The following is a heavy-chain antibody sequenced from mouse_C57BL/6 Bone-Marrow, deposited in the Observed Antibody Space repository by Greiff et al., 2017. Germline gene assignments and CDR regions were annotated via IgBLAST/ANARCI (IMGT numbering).Heavy chain of an antibody. Sequence: EVQLVESGGGLVQPGGSLSLSCAASGFTFTDYYMSWVRQPPGKALEWLGFIRNKANGYTTEYSASVKGRFTISRDNSQSILYLQMNALRAEDSATYYCARYERVRLGYWGQGTTLTVSS. CDR3: ARYERVRLGY. CDR1: GFTFTDYY. CDR2: IRNKANGYTT. V-gene: IGHV7-3*01. D-gene: IGHD5-1*01. J-gene: IGHJ2*01.